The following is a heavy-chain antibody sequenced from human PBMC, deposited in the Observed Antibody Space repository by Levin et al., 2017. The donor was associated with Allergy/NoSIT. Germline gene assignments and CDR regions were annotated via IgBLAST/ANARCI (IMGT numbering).Heavy chain of an antibody. V-gene: IGHV1-18*01. D-gene: IGHD5-18*01. Sequence: GASVKVSCKASGYSFTNFGISWVRQAPGQGLEWMGRIRGDNANTNYAQKFQDRVTMTMDTSTSTAYMELRSLRSDDTAMYYCARDPGPAASVSYGLGWYFNLWGRGTLVTVSS. CDR1: GYSFTNFG. J-gene: IGHJ2*01. CDR2: IRGDNANT. CDR3: ARDPGPAASVSYGLGWYFNL.